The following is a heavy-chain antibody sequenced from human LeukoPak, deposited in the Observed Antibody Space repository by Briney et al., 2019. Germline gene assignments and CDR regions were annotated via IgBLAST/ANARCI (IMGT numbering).Heavy chain of an antibody. Sequence: SVTVSCKASGYSFTSYYIHWVRLAPGQGLEWMGWINPKFGGTNSAQNFQGRLTLTRDTSISTAYMELSRLRSDDTAMYYCARSPTIADAFAIWGGGTLASVSS. J-gene: IGHJ3*02. CDR1: GYSFTSYY. CDR2: INPKFGGT. D-gene: IGHD3-9*01. V-gene: IGHV1-2*02. CDR3: ARSPTIADAFAI.